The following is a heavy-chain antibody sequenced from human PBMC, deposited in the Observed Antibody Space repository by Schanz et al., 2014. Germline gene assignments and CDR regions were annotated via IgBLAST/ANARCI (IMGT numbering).Heavy chain of an antibody. CDR3: ARENLNWEAFDI. Sequence: EVQLVESGGGLVQPGGSLRLSCAASGFTFSNYDMHWVRQAIGKGLEWVSGIGPASDPYYAGSVKGRFTISRDNAKNSLYLEMTSLRGEDTAVYYCARENLNWEAFDIWGQGTVVTVSS. J-gene: IGHJ3*02. V-gene: IGHV3-13*05. D-gene: IGHD7-27*01. CDR1: GFTFSNYD. CDR2: IGPASDP.